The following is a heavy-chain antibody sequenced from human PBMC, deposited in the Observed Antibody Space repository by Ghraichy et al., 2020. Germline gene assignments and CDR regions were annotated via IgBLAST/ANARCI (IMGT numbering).Heavy chain of an antibody. J-gene: IGHJ6*02. CDR3: ARGGSGWYLDYYYGMDV. V-gene: IGHV4-34*01. CDR1: GGSFSGYY. CDR2: INHSGST. Sequence: SETLSLTCAVYGGSFSGYYWSWIRQPPGKGLEWIGEINHSGSTNYNPSLKSRVTISVDTSKNQFSLKLSSVTAADTAVYYCARGGSGWYLDYYYGMDVWGQGTTVTVSS. D-gene: IGHD6-19*01.